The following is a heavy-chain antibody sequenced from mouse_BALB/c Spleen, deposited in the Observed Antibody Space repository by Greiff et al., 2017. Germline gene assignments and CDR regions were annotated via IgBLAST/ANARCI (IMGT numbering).Heavy chain of an antibody. CDR2: ILPGSGST. CDR1: GYTFSSYW. CDR3: ARFGLRRDWYFDV. J-gene: IGHJ1*01. V-gene: IGHV1-9*01. D-gene: IGHD2-4*01. Sequence: VHLVESGAELMKPGASVKISCKATGYTFSSYWIEWVKQRPGHGLEWIGEILPGSGSTNYNEKFKGKATFTADTSSNTAYMQLSSLTSEDSAVYYCARFGLRRDWYFDVWGAGTTVTVSS.